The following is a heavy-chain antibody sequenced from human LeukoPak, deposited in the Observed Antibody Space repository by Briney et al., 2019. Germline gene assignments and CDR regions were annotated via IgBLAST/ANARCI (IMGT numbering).Heavy chain of an antibody. V-gene: IGHV1-69*04. CDR2: IIPILGIA. D-gene: IGHD6-13*01. Sequence: SVKVSCKASGGTFSSYAISWVRQAPGQGLEWMGRIIPILGIANYAQKFQGRVTIAADKSTSTAYVELSSLRSEDTAVYYCARAEKIAAPPDAFDIWGQGTMVTVSS. CDR1: GGTFSSYA. CDR3: ARAEKIAAPPDAFDI. J-gene: IGHJ3*02.